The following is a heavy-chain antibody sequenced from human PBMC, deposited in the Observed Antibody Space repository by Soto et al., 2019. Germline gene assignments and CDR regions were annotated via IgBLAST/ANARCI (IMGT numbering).Heavy chain of an antibody. V-gene: IGHV4-31*03. J-gene: IGHJ6*02. Sequence: PSETLSLTCTVSGGSISSGAYYWHWIRQHPGKGLEWLGYISYSGGTYYSPSLKSRLSISVDTSKNQFSLRLISLTAADTAVYYCASQVVPSLYYFGLDVWGQGTTVTVSS. D-gene: IGHD2-15*01. CDR3: ASQVVPSLYYFGLDV. CDR1: GGSISSGAYY. CDR2: ISYSGGT.